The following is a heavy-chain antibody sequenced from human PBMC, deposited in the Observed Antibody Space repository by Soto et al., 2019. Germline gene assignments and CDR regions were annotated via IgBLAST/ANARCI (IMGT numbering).Heavy chain of an antibody. D-gene: IGHD3-22*01. V-gene: IGHV4-39*02. Sequence: PSETLSLTCSVSGDSIYSSTYYWGWIRQPPGKGLEWIGNIFESGSTYYNPSLNSRVTISIDTSKNHCSLKLSSVTAADTAVYSCARLGGSYYDSSVGGGYSDYWGQGNLLTVSS. CDR1: GDSIYSSTYY. CDR3: ARLGGSYYDSSVGGGYSDY. CDR2: IFESGST. J-gene: IGHJ4*02.